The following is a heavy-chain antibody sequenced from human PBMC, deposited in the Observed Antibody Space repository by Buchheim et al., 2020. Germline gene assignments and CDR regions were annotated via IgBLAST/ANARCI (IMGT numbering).Heavy chain of an antibody. Sequence: QVQLVESGGGVVQPGRSLRLSCAASGFTFSSYGMHWVRQAPGKGLEWVAVIWYDGSNKYYADSVKGRFTISRDNSKNTLYLQMNSLRVEDTAVYYCTRDPPYSGWSFDYWGQGTL. CDR1: GFTFSSYG. J-gene: IGHJ4*02. D-gene: IGHD6-19*01. CDR2: IWYDGSNK. V-gene: IGHV3-33*01. CDR3: TRDPPYSGWSFDY.